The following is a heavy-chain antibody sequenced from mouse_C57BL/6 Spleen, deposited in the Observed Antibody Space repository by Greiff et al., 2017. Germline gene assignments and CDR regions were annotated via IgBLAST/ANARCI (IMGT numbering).Heavy chain of an antibody. CDR3: TVPYDYDGYFDY. V-gene: IGHV6-3*01. J-gene: IGHJ2*01. Sequence: EVQLVESGGGLVQPGGSMKLSCVASGFTFSNYWMNWVRQSPEKGLEWVAQIRLKSDNYATHYAESVKGRFTISRDDSKSSVYLQMNNLRAEDTGIYYCTVPYDYDGYFDYWGQGTTLTVSS. CDR2: IRLKSDNYAT. D-gene: IGHD2-4*01. CDR1: GFTFSNYW.